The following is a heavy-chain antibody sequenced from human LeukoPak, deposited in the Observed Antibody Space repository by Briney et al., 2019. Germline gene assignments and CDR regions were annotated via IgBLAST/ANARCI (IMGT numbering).Heavy chain of an antibody. Sequence: GGSLRLSCAASGFTFSSYGMHWVRQAPGKGLEWVAVISYDGSNKYYADSVKGRFTISRDNSKNTLYLQMNSLRAEDTAVYYCAKDPYYDFWSGYYNGEVLGGPTDYWGQGTLVTVSS. CDR3: AKDPYYDFWSGYYNGEVLGGPTDY. CDR1: GFTFSSYG. CDR2: ISYDGSNK. J-gene: IGHJ4*02. V-gene: IGHV3-30*18. D-gene: IGHD3-3*01.